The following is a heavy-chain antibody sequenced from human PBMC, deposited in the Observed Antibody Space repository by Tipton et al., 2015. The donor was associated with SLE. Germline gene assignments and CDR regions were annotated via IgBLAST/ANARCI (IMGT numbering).Heavy chain of an antibody. CDR2: INHSGST. CDR1: GGSFSGYY. J-gene: IGHJ4*02. V-gene: IGHV4-34*01. Sequence: TLSLTCAVYGGSFSGYYWSWIRQPPGKGLQWIGEINHSGSTNYNPSLESRVTMSIDTSKNQFSLKLSSVTAADTAVYYCASLGYWGQGTLVTVSS. D-gene: IGHD7-27*01. CDR3: ASLGY.